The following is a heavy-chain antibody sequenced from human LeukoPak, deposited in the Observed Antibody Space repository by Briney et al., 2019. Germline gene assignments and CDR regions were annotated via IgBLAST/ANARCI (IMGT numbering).Heavy chain of an antibody. CDR3: AISYGDPFLDY. Sequence: PSETLSLTCAVYGGSFSGYYWSWIRQPPGKGLEWIGEINHSGSTNYNPSLKSRVTISVDTSKNQFSLKLSSVTAADTAVYYCAISYGDPFLDYWGQGTLVTVSS. CDR2: INHSGST. J-gene: IGHJ4*02. V-gene: IGHV4-34*01. D-gene: IGHD4-17*01. CDR1: GGSFSGYY.